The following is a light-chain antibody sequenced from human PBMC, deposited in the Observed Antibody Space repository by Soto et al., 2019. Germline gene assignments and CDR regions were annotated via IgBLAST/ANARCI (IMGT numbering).Light chain of an antibody. CDR2: VNSDGSH. J-gene: IGLJ3*02. CDR1: SGHSSYA. CDR3: QTWGTGIRV. V-gene: IGLV4-69*01. Sequence: QSVLTQSPSASASLGASVKLTCTLISGHSSYAIAWHQQQPEKGPRYLMKVNSDGSHSKGDGIPDRFSGSSSGAERYLTISSLQSEDEADYYCQTWGTGIRVFGGGTQLTVL.